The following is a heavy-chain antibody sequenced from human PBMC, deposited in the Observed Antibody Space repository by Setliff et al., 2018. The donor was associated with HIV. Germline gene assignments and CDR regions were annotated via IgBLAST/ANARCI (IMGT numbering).Heavy chain of an antibody. V-gene: IGHV3-21*04. J-gene: IGHJ3*01. CDR3: ARIILFCSGDTCYMDTFDV. CDR2: ISNGGDYT. Sequence: GGSLRLSCAASGFTFSSHSMTWVRQAPGKGLEWVSSISNGGDYTYYRDSVRGRFTISRDDAKNSVFLHMNSLRDDDTALYYCARIILFCSGDTCYMDTFDVWGRGTPVTVSS. D-gene: IGHD2-15*01. CDR1: GFTFSSHS.